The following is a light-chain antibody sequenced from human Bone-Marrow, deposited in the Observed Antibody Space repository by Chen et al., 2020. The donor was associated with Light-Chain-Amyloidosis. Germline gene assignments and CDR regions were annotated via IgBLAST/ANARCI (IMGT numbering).Light chain of an antibody. V-gene: IGLV2-11*01. J-gene: IGLJ1*01. CDR3: CSHTGDSYV. CDR1: SNHVGAHNY. Sequence: FALTQPRSVSCPHGQSATVSSPGTSNHVGAHNYVSWNQQHPGKAAKVMINDVTVRPSGVPDRFSGSKSGNTATRTISGLQAEDEAYYYCCSHTGDSYVFGTGTKVTVL. CDR2: DVT.